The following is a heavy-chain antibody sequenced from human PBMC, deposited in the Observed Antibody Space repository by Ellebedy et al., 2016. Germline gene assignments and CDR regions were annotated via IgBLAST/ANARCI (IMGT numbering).Heavy chain of an antibody. D-gene: IGHD4-17*01. Sequence: GESLKISCAASGFIFNVAGMTWVRQAPGKGLEWVSTMRGDGAKTHLADSVKGRFTMSRDIPKNTVHLQMNRLRAEDTAVYYCRQGHYANYWGQGTLVTVSS. J-gene: IGHJ4*02. V-gene: IGHV3-23*01. CDR3: RQGHYANY. CDR1: GFIFNVAG. CDR2: MRGDGAKT.